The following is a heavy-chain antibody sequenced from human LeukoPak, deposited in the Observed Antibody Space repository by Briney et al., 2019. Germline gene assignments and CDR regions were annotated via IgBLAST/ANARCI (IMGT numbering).Heavy chain of an antibody. CDR1: GFIFSTYT. D-gene: IGHD2-8*01. J-gene: IGHJ2*01. Sequence: PGGSLRLSCAASGFIFSTYTMHWVRQAPGKGLEWVAVMSSDGSTKYYADSVKGRFTISRDNSKNTLYLQMNSLRAEDTAVYYCARDPGGVPVYWYFDLWGRGTLVTVSS. CDR3: ARDPGGVPVYWYFDL. V-gene: IGHV3-30-3*01. CDR2: MSSDGSTK.